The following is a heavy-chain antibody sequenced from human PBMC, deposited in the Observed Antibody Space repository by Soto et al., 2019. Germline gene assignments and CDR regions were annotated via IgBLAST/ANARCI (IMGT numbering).Heavy chain of an antibody. CDR3: ASLDGGGDCSIDDY. D-gene: IGHD2-21*02. CDR2: IIPIFGTA. Sequence: PVKVACKATGGTLSSYAISWVRQARGRGLEWMGGIIPIFGTANYAQKFQGRVTITADKSTSTAYMELSSLRSEDTAVYYCASLDGGGDCSIDDYWGQGTLVTVSS. CDR1: GGTLSSYA. J-gene: IGHJ4*02. V-gene: IGHV1-69*06.